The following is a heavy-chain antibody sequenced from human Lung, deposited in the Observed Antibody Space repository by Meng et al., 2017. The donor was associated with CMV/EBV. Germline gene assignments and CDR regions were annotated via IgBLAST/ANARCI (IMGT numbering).Heavy chain of an antibody. CDR1: GFTFGDYA. V-gene: IGHV3-49*04. CDR3: TRLRYYDFWSGYRAPSYFDY. D-gene: IGHD3-3*01. J-gene: IGHJ4*02. Sequence: GGSLRLXCTASGFTFGDYAMSWVRQAPGKGLEWVGFIRSKAYGGTTEYAASVKGRFTISRDDSKSIAYLQMNSLKTEDTAVYYCTRLRYYDFWSGYRAPSYFDYWGQGTLVTVSS. CDR2: IRSKAYGGTT.